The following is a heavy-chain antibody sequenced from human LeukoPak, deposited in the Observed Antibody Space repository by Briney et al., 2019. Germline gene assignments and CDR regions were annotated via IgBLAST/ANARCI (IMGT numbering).Heavy chain of an antibody. CDR2: IWPDGIKK. Sequence: GGSLRLSCAASGFTFSNYGMHWVRQAPGKGLEWVAAIWPDGIKKDYADSVKGRFTISRDNSKNTLYLQMNSLRAEDTAVYYCAKGVTYCSGGSCYSPLVHWGQGTLVTVSS. CDR1: GFTFSNYG. J-gene: IGHJ4*02. CDR3: AKGVTYCSGGSCYSPLVH. V-gene: IGHV3-30*02. D-gene: IGHD2-15*01.